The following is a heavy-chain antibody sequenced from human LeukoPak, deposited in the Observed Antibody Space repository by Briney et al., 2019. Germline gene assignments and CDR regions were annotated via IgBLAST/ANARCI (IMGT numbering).Heavy chain of an antibody. D-gene: IGHD3-3*01. Sequence: SETLSLTCAVYGGSFSGYYWSWIRQPPGKGLEWIGEINHSGSTNYNPSLKSRVTISVDTSKNQFSLKLSSVTAADTAVYYCARDSPRITIFGVVIPHDAFGIWGQGTMVTVSS. CDR2: INHSGST. CDR1: GGSFSGYY. CDR3: ARDSPRITIFGVVIPHDAFGI. J-gene: IGHJ3*02. V-gene: IGHV4-34*01.